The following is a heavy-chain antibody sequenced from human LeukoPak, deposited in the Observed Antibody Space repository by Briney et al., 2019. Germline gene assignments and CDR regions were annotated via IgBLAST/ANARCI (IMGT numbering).Heavy chain of an antibody. V-gene: IGHV4-39*01. D-gene: IGHD3-9*01. J-gene: IGHJ6*02. Sequence: SETLSLTCTVSGGSISSSNYYWGWIRQPPGKGLEWIRSIYYSGSTYYNPSLKSGVTISVDTSKNQFSLKLSSVTAADTAVYYCARQISDILTGYYRGPYYYYGMDVWGQGTTVTVSS. CDR1: GGSISSSNYY. CDR2: IYYSGST. CDR3: ARQISDILTGYYRGPYYYYGMDV.